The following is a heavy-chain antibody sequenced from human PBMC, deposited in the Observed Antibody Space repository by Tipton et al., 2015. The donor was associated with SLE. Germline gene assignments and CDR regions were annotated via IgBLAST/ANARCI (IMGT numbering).Heavy chain of an antibody. V-gene: IGHV1-24*01. D-gene: IGHD1-1*01. CDR2: FDPEDAET. CDR1: GYTLTELS. Sequence: QVQLVQFGAEVKKPGASVKVSCKVSGYTLTELSMHWVRQAPGKGLEWMGIFDPEDAETIYAQNFQGRVTMTEDTSTDTAYMELSSLRSEDTAVYYCATAKPEFIQLGSAYYFDSWGQGTLVTVSS. J-gene: IGHJ4*02. CDR3: ATAKPEFIQLGSAYYFDS.